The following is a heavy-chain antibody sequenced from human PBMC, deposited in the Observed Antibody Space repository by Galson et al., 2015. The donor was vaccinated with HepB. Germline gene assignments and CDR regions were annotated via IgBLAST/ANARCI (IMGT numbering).Heavy chain of an antibody. CDR1: GGSISSYY. J-gene: IGHJ4*02. D-gene: IGHD5-18*01. CDR3: ARGLRGYSYGYDY. Sequence: ETLSLTCTVSGGSISSYYWSWIRQPPGKGLEWIGYIYYSGSTNYNPSLKSRVTISVDTSKNQFSLKLSSVTAADTAVYYCARGLRGYSYGYDYWGQGTLVTVSS. CDR2: IYYSGST. V-gene: IGHV4-59*01.